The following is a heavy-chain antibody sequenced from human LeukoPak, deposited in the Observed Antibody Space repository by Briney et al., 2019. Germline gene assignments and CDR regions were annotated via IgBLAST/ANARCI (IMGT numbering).Heavy chain of an antibody. Sequence: GGSLRLSCAASGFTFSSYAMHWVRQAPGKGLEWVGRIKSKTDGGTTDYAAPVKGRFTISRDNSEDTLYLQMNGLKTEDTAVYYCAAVDFDYWGQGTLVTVSS. CDR2: IKSKTDGGTT. V-gene: IGHV3-15*01. D-gene: IGHD4-23*01. CDR3: AAVDFDY. CDR1: GFTFSSYA. J-gene: IGHJ4*02.